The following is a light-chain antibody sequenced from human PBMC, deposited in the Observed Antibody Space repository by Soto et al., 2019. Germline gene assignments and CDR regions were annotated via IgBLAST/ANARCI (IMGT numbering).Light chain of an antibody. CDR3: SSYAGSSYAGTNAVV. Sequence: QSALTQPPSASGSAGQSVTISCTGTSSDVGGYNYVSWYQQHPGKAPKLMIYEVSKWPSGVPARFFGFKSGNTASLTVSGLQPEDEADYYCSSYAGSSYAGTNAVVFGGGTKLTVL. CDR1: SSDVGGYNY. J-gene: IGLJ2*01. V-gene: IGLV2-8*01. CDR2: EVS.